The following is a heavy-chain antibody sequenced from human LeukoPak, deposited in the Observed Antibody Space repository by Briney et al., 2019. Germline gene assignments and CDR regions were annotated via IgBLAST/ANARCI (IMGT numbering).Heavy chain of an antibody. Sequence: RESLKISCKSSGYSFSNFWIGWVRQMPGKGLEWMGVIYPGDSDTRYSPSFQGQVTISADKSISTAYLQWSSLKASDTAMYYCARGGYYYDSSGYYYHAFDIWGQGTMVTVSS. D-gene: IGHD3-22*01. V-gene: IGHV5-51*01. CDR2: IYPGDSDT. J-gene: IGHJ3*02. CDR1: GYSFSNFW. CDR3: ARGGYYYDSSGYYYHAFDI.